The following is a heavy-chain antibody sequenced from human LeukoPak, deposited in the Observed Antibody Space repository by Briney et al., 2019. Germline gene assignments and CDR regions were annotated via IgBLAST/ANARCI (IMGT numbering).Heavy chain of an antibody. D-gene: IGHD2-15*01. J-gene: IGHJ4*02. Sequence: SETLSLTCAVYGGSFSGYYWSWIRQPPGKGLEWIGSIYYSGSTYYNPSLKSRVTISVDTSKNQFSLKLSSVTAADTAVYYCARHVAAYYFDYWGQGTLVTVSS. CDR2: IYYSGST. CDR1: GGSFSGYY. CDR3: ARHVAAYYFDY. V-gene: IGHV4-34*01.